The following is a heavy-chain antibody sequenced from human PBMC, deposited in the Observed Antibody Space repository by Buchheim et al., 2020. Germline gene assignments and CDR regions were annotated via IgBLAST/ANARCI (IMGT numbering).Heavy chain of an antibody. D-gene: IGHD6-13*01. Sequence: EVHLLESGGVLVQPGGSLRLSCAASGFTFSSYAMSWVRQAPGKGLEWVSAISGSGGTTYYAESVKGRFTISRDHSKNTLYLQMNSLRAEDTALYYCAKDHSSSRWWGFDSWGQGTL. CDR1: GFTFSSYA. J-gene: IGHJ4*02. V-gene: IGHV3-23*01. CDR3: AKDHSSSRWWGFDS. CDR2: ISGSGGTT.